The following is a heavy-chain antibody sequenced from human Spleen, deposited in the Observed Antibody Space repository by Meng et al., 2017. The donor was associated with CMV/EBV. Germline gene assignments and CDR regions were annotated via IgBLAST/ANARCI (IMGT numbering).Heavy chain of an antibody. CDR1: GYKFTSYG. Sequence: ASVKVSCKASGYKFTSYGINWVRQAPGQGLEWMGWISAYNGNTNYAQKLQGRVTMTTDTSTSTAYMELRSLRSDDTAVYYCARDLGLHDPSDYWGQGTLVTVSS. V-gene: IGHV1-18*01. J-gene: IGHJ4*02. CDR2: ISAYNGNT. CDR3: ARDLGLHDPSDY. D-gene: IGHD5-24*01.